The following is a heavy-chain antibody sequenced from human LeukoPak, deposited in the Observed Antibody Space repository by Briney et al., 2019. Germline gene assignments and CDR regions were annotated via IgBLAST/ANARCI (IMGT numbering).Heavy chain of an antibody. CDR3: ARVVVGSPPRAFDI. Sequence: GGSLRLPCAASGFTFSSYWMHWVRQAPGKGLVWVSRINSDGSSTSNADSVKGRFTISRDNAKNTLWLQMNSLRAEDTAVYYCARVVVGSPPRAFDIWGQGTMVTVSS. V-gene: IGHV3-74*01. J-gene: IGHJ3*02. D-gene: IGHD2-15*01. CDR1: GFTFSSYW. CDR2: INSDGSST.